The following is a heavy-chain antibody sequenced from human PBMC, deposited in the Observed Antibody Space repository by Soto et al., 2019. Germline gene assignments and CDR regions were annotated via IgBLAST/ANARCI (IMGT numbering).Heavy chain of an antibody. Sequence: GGSLRLSCAASGVTFSSYGMHWVRQAPGKGLEWVAVISYDGSNKYYADSVKGRFTISRDNSKNTLYLQMNSLRAEDTAVYYCAKAGFVAGILDYWREVPLVPVSS. CDR2: ISYDGSNK. D-gene: IGHD6-19*01. CDR1: GVTFSSYG. J-gene: IGHJ4*02. V-gene: IGHV3-30*18. CDR3: AKAGFVAGILDY.